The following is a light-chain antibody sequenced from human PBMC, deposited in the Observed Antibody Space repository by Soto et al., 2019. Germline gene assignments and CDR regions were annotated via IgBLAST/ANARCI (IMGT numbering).Light chain of an antibody. CDR1: TSNLGSNF. J-gene: IGLJ3*02. Sequence: QSVLTQPPSASGTPGQRVTISCSGSTSNLGSNFIYRYQQLPGAAPKLLISRNNQRPSGVPDRFSGSKSGTSASLAISGLRSEDEAVYHCASWDDSLSGVVFGGGTKVTVL. V-gene: IGLV1-47*01. CDR3: ASWDDSLSGVV. CDR2: RNN.